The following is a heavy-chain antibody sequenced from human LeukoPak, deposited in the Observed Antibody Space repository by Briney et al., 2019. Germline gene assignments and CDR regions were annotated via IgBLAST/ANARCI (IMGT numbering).Heavy chain of an antibody. V-gene: IGHV3-23*01. D-gene: IGHD3-3*01. CDR3: ARGYYDFWSGYYRYRYYYYYYGMDV. CDR2: ISGSGGST. Sequence: GGSLRLSCAASGFTFSSCVMTWVRQAPGKGLEWVSAISGSGGSTYYADSVKGRFTISRDNSKNTLYLQMNSLRAEDTAVYYCARGYYDFWSGYYRYRYYYYYYGMDVWGQGTTVTVSS. J-gene: IGHJ6*02. CDR1: GFTFSSCV.